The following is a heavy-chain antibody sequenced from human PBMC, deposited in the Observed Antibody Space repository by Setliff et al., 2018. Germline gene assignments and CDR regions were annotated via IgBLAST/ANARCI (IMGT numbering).Heavy chain of an antibody. Sequence: SETLSLTCAVYGGSFSGYYWSWLRQPPGKGLEWIGEINHSGSTNYNPSLKSRVTISVDTSKNQFSLKLSSVTAADTAVYYFARGPNWNYEGAWDYWGQGTLVTVSS. CDR3: ARGPNWNYEGAWDY. CDR2: INHSGST. CDR1: GGSFSGYY. J-gene: IGHJ4*02. V-gene: IGHV4-34*01. D-gene: IGHD1-7*01.